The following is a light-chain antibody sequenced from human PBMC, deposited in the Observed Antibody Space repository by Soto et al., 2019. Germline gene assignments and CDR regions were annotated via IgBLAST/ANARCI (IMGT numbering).Light chain of an antibody. V-gene: IGLV3-1*01. J-gene: IGLJ1*01. CDR1: KLGEKY. Sequence: SYELTQPPSVSVSPGHTATISCSGDKLGEKYVCWYQQKPGQSPVLVIYQDRKRPSGIPERFSGSNSGNTATLIISGTQLVDEGDYYCQAWDTTAYVFGTGTKLTVL. CDR2: QDR. CDR3: QAWDTTAYV.